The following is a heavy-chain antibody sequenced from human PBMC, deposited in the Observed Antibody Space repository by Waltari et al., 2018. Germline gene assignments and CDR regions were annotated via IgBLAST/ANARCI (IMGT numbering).Heavy chain of an antibody. CDR1: GGSFSGYY. V-gene: IGHV4-34*01. Sequence: QVQLQQWGAGLLKPSETLSLTCAVYGGSFSGYYWSWIRQPPGKGLEWIGEINHSGSTNYNPSLKSRVTISVDTSRNQFSLKLSSVTAADTAVYYCARGRRGSTPRANYYYYYGMDVWGQGTTVTVSS. J-gene: IGHJ6*02. CDR3: ARGRRGSTPRANYYYYYGMDV. CDR2: INHSGST. D-gene: IGHD2-2*01.